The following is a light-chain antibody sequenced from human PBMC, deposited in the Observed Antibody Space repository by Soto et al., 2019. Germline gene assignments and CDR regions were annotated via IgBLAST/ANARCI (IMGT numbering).Light chain of an antibody. V-gene: IGLV2-14*01. CDR1: SSDIGGFYY. CDR3: SSYSSSSTFDV. CDR2: QVS. J-gene: IGLJ1*01. Sequence: QSVLTQPASVSGSPGQSITISCTGTSSDIGGFYYVSWYQHHPGKDPKLMIYQVSNRPSGVSNRFSGSKSGNTASLTISGLQAEDEADYFCSSYSSSSTFDVFGAGTKVTVL.